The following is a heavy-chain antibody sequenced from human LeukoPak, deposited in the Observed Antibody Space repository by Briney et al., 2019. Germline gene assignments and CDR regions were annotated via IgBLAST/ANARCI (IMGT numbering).Heavy chain of an antibody. J-gene: IGHJ6*03. CDR2: ISGSGGST. D-gene: IGHD5-18*01. CDR3: TREKEGYNFGLDYYYYYMHV. CDR1: GFTFDDYG. Sequence: GGSLRLSCAASGFTFDDYGMSWVRQAPGKGLEWVSGISGSGGSTYYADSVKGRFTISRDSSKNTLYLQMNSLQTEDTAVYYCTREKEGYNFGLDYYYYYMHVWGKGTTVTVSS. V-gene: IGHV3-23*01.